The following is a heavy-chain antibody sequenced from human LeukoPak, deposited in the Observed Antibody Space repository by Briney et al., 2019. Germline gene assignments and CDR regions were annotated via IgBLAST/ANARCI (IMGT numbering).Heavy chain of an antibody. V-gene: IGHV4-38-2*02. CDR2: IYYSGST. D-gene: IGHD5-18*01. CDR3: ARSVDTAMAMNPFDY. CDR1: GYSISSGYY. J-gene: IGHJ4*02. Sequence: SETLSLTCTVSGYSISSGYYWGWIRQPPGKGLEWIGSIYYSGSTYYNPSLKSRVTISVDTSKNQFSLKLSSVTAADTAVYYCARSVDTAMAMNPFDYWGQGTLVTVSS.